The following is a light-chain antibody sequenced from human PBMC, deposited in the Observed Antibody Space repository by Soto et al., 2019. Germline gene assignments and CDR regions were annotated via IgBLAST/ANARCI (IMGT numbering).Light chain of an antibody. Sequence: VLTQSPSSLAVSLGERATVNCRSSQSVLDNSTNKSYLAWYQKKPGHPPKLLVHWASVREAGVPDRFSGGGSGTGFTLTISSLQAEDVAVYYCHQYYSTPQTFGQGTQLEIK. CDR2: WAS. V-gene: IGKV4-1*01. CDR1: QSVLDNSTNKSY. CDR3: HQYYSTPQT. J-gene: IGKJ2*01.